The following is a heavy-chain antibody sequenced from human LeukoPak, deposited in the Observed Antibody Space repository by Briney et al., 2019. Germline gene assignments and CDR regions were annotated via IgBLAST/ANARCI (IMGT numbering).Heavy chain of an antibody. CDR2: IYPGDSDT. D-gene: IGHD1-14*01. CDR3: ARRMSTSEYFEY. Sequence: GESLKISCKGYGHSFTTYWIGWVRQMPGKGLEWMGIIYPGDSDTRYSPSFQGHVTISADKSITTAYLQWSSLRASDTAIYYCARRMSTSEYFEYWGQGTLVNVSS. J-gene: IGHJ4*02. V-gene: IGHV5-51*01. CDR1: GHSFTTYW.